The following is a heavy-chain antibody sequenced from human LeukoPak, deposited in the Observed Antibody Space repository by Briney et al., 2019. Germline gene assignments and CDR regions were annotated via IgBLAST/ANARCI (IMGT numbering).Heavy chain of an antibody. D-gene: IGHD6-19*01. V-gene: IGHV3-23*01. CDR1: GFTFSSYA. Sequence: GGSLRLSCAASGFTFSSYAMYWVRQAPGKGLEWVSGIFGSGGSTHYADSVKGRFTISRDNSKNTVYLQMNSLRAEDAAVYYCAKTTTGYSSGRFPGWPVDYWGQGTLVTVSS. J-gene: IGHJ4*02. CDR3: AKTTTGYSSGRFPGWPVDY. CDR2: IFGSGGST.